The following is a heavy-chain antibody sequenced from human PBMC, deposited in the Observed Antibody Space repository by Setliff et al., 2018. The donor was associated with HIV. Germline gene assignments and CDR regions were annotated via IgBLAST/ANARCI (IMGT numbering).Heavy chain of an antibody. CDR1: KFTFSSYG. Sequence: PGGSLRLSCAASKFTFSSYGMHWVRQAPGKGLEWVSSILYDGSYKYYTDSVKGRFTISRDNSKNTLYLQMSTLRTEDTAVYYCAKNLYSRIWSPLDYWGQGTLVTVSS. CDR2: ILYDGSYK. V-gene: IGHV3-30*02. D-gene: IGHD6-13*01. J-gene: IGHJ4*02. CDR3: AKNLYSRIWSPLDY.